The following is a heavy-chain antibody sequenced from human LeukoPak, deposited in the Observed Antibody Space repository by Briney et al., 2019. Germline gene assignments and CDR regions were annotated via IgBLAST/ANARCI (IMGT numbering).Heavy chain of an antibody. CDR2: ISSSGSTI. CDR1: GFIFSNYA. Sequence: GGSLRLSCAASGFIFSNYAIHWVRQAPGKGLEWVSYISSSGSTIYYADSVKGRFTISRDNAKNSLYLQMNSLRAEDTAVYYCARRNYDSSGYYYVGGAFDIWGQGTMVTVSS. D-gene: IGHD3-22*01. J-gene: IGHJ3*02. CDR3: ARRNYDSSGYYYVGGAFDI. V-gene: IGHV3-48*03.